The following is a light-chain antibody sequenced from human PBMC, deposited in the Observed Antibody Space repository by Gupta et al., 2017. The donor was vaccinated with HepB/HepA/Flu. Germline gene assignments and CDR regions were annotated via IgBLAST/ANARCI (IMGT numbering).Light chain of an antibody. CDR3: QQYYSTPS. CDR1: QRLSDSSNSKKH. J-gene: IGKJ3*01. CDR2: WSS. V-gene: IGKV4-1*01. Sequence: DFVMTQSPDSLAVSLGERATINCKSSQRLSDSSNSKKHLAWYQQKPGQPPKLLISWSSTRESWVPDRFSGSGSGTDFTLTISSLQTEDVAVYYCQQYYSTPSFGPGTKVEI.